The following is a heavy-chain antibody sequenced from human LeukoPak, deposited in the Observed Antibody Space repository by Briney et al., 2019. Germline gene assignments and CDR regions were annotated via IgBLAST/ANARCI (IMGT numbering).Heavy chain of an antibody. CDR3: ARGYSGSRWLDY. D-gene: IGHD1-26*01. J-gene: IGHJ4*02. V-gene: IGHV4-59*01. CDR1: GGSISSYY. CDR2: IYYSGST. Sequence: SETLSLTCTVSGGSISSYYWSWIRQPPGKGLEWIGYIYYSGSTNYNPSLKSRVTISVDTSKNQFSLKLSSVTAADTAVYYCARGYSGSRWLDYWGQGTLVTVSS.